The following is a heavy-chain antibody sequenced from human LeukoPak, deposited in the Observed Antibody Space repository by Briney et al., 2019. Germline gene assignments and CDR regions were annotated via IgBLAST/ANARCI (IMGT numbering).Heavy chain of an antibody. CDR3: ARLGLGVVVPAALYSMDV. CDR1: GGSFSGYY. Sequence: PSETLSLTCAVYGGSFSGYYWSWIRQPPGKGLEWIGEINHSGSTNYNPSLKSRVTISVDTSKNQFSLKLSSVTAADTAVYYCARLGLGVVVPAALYSMDVWGKGTTVTVSS. J-gene: IGHJ6*04. D-gene: IGHD2-2*01. V-gene: IGHV4-34*01. CDR2: INHSGST.